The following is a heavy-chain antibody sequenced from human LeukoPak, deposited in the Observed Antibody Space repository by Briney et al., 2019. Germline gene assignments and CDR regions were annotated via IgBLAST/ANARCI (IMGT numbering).Heavy chain of an antibody. CDR2: ISWNSGSI. Sequence: GGSLRLSCAASGFTFDDYAMHWVRQAPGKGLEWVSGISWNSGSIGYADSVKGRFTISRDNAKNSLYLQMNSLRAEDTALYYCAKVLGIAAAGTDFDYWGQGTLVTVSS. V-gene: IGHV3-9*01. J-gene: IGHJ4*02. D-gene: IGHD6-13*01. CDR1: GFTFDDYA. CDR3: AKVLGIAAAGTDFDY.